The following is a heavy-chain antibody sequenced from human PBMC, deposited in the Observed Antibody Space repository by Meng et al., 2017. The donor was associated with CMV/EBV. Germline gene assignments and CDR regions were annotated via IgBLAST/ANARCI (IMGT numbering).Heavy chain of an antibody. V-gene: IGHV4-61*02. CDR2: IYTSGST. D-gene: IGHD1-1*01. CDR3: AREAFKVLFFPFDP. J-gene: IGHJ5*02. CDR1: GGSISSGCYY. Sequence: QMPLKQPGPVLVNPSHTLSRTCTLAGGSISSGCYYWSWIRQPAGKGLEWIGRIYTSGSTNYNPSLKSRVTISVDTSKNQFSLKLSSVTAADTAVYYCAREAFKVLFFPFDPWGQGTLVTVSS.